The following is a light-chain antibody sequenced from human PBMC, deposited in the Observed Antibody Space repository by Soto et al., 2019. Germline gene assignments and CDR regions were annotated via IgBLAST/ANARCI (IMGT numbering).Light chain of an antibody. CDR3: QQYHTYRT. Sequence: EIQMTQSPSTLSASVGDRVTITCRASQSISTWLAWYQQKPGKAPKLLIYDASSLEGGVPPRFSGGGSGTEFILTISSLQSDDFATYYCQQYHTYRTFGQGTKVDIK. V-gene: IGKV1-5*01. CDR2: DAS. J-gene: IGKJ1*01. CDR1: QSISTW.